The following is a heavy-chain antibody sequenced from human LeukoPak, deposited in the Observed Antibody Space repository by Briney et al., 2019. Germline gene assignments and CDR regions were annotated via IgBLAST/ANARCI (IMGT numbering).Heavy chain of an antibody. V-gene: IGHV5-51*01. Sequence: GESLKISCKGSGYSFTSYWIGWVRQMPGKGLEWMGVIYPGDSDTRYSPSFQGQVTISADKSISTAYLQWSSLKASDTAMYYCARSPYGDYAYYYYGMDVWGQGTTVTVSS. CDR1: GYSFTSYW. CDR3: ARSPYGDYAYYYYGMDV. CDR2: IYPGDSDT. D-gene: IGHD4-17*01. J-gene: IGHJ6*02.